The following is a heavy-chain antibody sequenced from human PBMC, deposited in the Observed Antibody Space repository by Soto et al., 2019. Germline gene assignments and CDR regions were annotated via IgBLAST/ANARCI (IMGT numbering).Heavy chain of an antibody. V-gene: IGHV3-23*01. CDR3: AKVYEPTYDSSGPPWFDP. Sequence: GGSLRLSCAASGFTFSSYAMSWVRQAPGKGLEWVSAISGSGGSTYYADSVKGRFTISRDNSKNTLYLQMNSLRAEDTAVYYCAKVYEPTYDSSGPPWFDPWGQGTLVTVSS. J-gene: IGHJ5*02. D-gene: IGHD3-22*01. CDR2: ISGSGGST. CDR1: GFTFSSYA.